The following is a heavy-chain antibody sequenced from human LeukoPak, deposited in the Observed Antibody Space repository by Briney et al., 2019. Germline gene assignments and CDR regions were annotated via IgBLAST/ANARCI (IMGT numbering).Heavy chain of an antibody. CDR1: GFTFSSYA. J-gene: IGHJ4*02. D-gene: IGHD6-19*01. Sequence: GGSLRLSCAASGFTFSSYAMSWVRQAPGKGLEWVSAISGSGGSTSYADSVKGRFAISRDNSKNTVDLQMSSLRAADTAVYYCAKDRAPYSSGWGPFDYWGQGTLVTVSS. CDR3: AKDRAPYSSGWGPFDY. V-gene: IGHV3-23*01. CDR2: ISGSGGST.